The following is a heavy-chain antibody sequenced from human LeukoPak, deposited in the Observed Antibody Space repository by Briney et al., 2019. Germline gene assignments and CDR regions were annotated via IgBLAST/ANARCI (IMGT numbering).Heavy chain of an antibody. V-gene: IGHV3-30-3*01. CDR2: ISYDGSNK. J-gene: IGHJ4*02. Sequence: GRSLRLSCAASGFTFSSYAMHWVRQAPGKGLEWVAVISYDGSNKYYADSVKGRFTISRDNSKNTLYLQMNSLRAEDTAVYYCARDRGYYDSSGYGLDYWGQGTLVTVSS. CDR3: ARDRGYYDSSGYGLDY. D-gene: IGHD3-22*01. CDR1: GFTFSSYA.